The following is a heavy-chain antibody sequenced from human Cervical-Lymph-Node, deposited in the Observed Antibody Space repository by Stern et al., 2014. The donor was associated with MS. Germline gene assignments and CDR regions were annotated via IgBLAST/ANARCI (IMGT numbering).Heavy chain of an antibody. CDR2: IIPITGKA. J-gene: IGHJ6*02. Sequence: QVQLVQSGAEVKKPGSSVKVSCKASGDTFSRYAFNWVRQAPGQGLAWMGGIIPITGKANYAQEFQGRITLTTDASTSTAYMELSSLKSEDSAVYYCENSDRGWDNPYHFYGMDVWGHGTTVTVSS. CDR3: ENSDRGWDNPYHFYGMDV. D-gene: IGHD6-19*01. CDR1: GDTFSRYA. V-gene: IGHV1-69*01.